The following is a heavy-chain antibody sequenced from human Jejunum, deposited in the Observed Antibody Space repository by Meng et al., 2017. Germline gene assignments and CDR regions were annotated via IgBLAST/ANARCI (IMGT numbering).Heavy chain of an antibody. CDR1: GYSFTSLW. V-gene: IGHV5-51*01. J-gene: IGHJ4*02. CDR3: ARSQAYETNQRSLGYYFDY. Sequence: GESLKISCEGSGYSFTSLWIGWVRQMPGKGLEWMGVLCPGDSIITYTASFQGHVTISADNSINTAYLQWNSLKASDTAMYYCARSQAYETNQRSLGYYFDYWGQGTLVTVSS. D-gene: IGHD1-14*01. CDR2: LCPGDSII.